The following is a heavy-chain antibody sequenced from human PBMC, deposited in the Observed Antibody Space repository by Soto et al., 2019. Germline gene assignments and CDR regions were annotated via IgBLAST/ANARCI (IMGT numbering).Heavy chain of an antibody. CDR2: ISAYNGNT. V-gene: IGHV1-18*01. J-gene: IGHJ5*02. Sequence: QVQLVQSGAEVKKPGASVKVSCKASGYTFTSYGISWVRQAPGQGLERMGWISAYNGNTNYAQKLQGRLTMTTDTSTSTAYMELRSLRSDDTAVYYGATAGPYRDLWSGYIWFDPWGQGALVTVSS. CDR3: ATAGPYRDLWSGYIWFDP. D-gene: IGHD3-3*01. CDR1: GYTFTSYG.